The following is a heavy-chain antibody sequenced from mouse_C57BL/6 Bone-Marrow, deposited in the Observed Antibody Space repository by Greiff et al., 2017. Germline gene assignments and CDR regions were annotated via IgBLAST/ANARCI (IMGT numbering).Heavy chain of an antibody. V-gene: IGHV5-9*01. D-gene: IGHD1-1*01. CDR2: ISGGGGNT. CDR1: GFTFSSYT. CDR3: ARHSYGSSDGAMDY. J-gene: IGHJ4*01. Sequence: EVKLVESGGGLVKPGGSLKLSCAASGFTFSSYTMSWVRQTPEKRLEWVATISGGGGNTYYPDSVKGRFTISRDNAKNTLYLQMSSLRSEDTALYYCARHSYGSSDGAMDYWGQGTSVTVSS.